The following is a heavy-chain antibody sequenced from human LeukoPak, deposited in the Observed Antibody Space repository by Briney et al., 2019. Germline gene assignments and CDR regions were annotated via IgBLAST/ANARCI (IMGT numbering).Heavy chain of an antibody. J-gene: IGHJ4*02. CDR2: IYYSGST. CDR3: ARDDDYGGKLDN. V-gene: IGHV4-30-4*01. Sequence: SQTLSLTCTVSGGSISSGDYYWSWIRQPPGKGLEWIGYIYYSGSTYYNPSLKSRVTISVDTSKNQFSLKLSSVTAADTAVYYCARDDDYGGKLDNWGQGTLVTVSS. CDR1: GGSISSGDYY. D-gene: IGHD4-23*01.